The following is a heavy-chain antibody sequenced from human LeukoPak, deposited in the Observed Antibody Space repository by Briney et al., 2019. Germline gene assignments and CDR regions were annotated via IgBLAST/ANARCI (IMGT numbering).Heavy chain of an antibody. J-gene: IGHJ5*02. V-gene: IGHV1-18*01. CDR1: DYTCTSYG. Sequence: ASVKVSCKASDYTCTSYGISWVRQAPGQGLEWMGWISAYNGNTNYAQKLQGRVTMTTDTSTSTAYMELRSLRSDDTAVYYCARDSDIVVVPAPGPWGQGTLVTVSS. D-gene: IGHD2-2*01. CDR3: ARDSDIVVVPAPGP. CDR2: ISAYNGNT.